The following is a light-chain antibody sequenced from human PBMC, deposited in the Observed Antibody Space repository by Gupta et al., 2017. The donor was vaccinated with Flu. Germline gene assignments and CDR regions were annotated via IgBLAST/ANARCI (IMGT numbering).Light chain of an antibody. V-gene: IGLV3-21*02. CDR3: HVSHTSSDNWV. Sequence: SYVLTQPPSVSVGPGQTARLTCAEDNIGTNSVHWYQQRPGQAPVLVVYDESDRPSGIPERVSGYTAANNATPQIXSXEAGDEXDDYWHVSHTSSDNWVFGGGTKLTVL. J-gene: IGLJ3*02. CDR1: NIGTNS. CDR2: DES.